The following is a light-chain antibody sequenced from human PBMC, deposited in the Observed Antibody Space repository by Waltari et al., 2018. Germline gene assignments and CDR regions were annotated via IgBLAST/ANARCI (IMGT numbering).Light chain of an antibody. CDR3: QQYLSLPYT. CDR2: AAS. J-gene: IGKJ2*01. CDR1: QDIGNY. Sequence: DIQMTQSPSSLSASVGDKFTITCPASQDIGNYLNWYQKKPGKAPNLLFHAASNLEGGVPSRFSGRGSGTHFSFTISSLQPGDFATYYCQQYLSLPYTFGQGTILDI. V-gene: IGKV1-33*01.